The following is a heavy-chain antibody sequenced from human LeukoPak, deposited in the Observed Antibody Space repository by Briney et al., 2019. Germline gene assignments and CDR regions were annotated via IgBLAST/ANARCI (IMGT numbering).Heavy chain of an antibody. CDR2: ISYDGSNK. D-gene: IGHD4-11*01. J-gene: IGHJ6*03. V-gene: IGHV3-30*04. Sequence: GGSLRLSCAASGFTFSSYAMPWVRQAPGKGLEWVAVISYDGSNKYYADSVKGRFTISRDNSKNTLYLQMNSLRAEDTAVYYCARVRRGSNYYYYYMDVWGKGTTVTVSS. CDR1: GFTFSSYA. CDR3: ARVRRGSNYYYYYMDV.